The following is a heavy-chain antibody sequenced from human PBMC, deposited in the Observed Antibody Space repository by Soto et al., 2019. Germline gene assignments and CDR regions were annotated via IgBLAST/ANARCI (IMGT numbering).Heavy chain of an antibody. V-gene: IGHV4-34*01. CDR1: GGSFSGYY. Sequence: KTSETLSLTCAVYGGSFSGYYWSWIRQPPGKGLEWIGEINHSGSTNYNPSLKSRVTISVDTSKNQFSLKLSSVTAADTAVYYCARGRGATVITRYYYYGMDVWGQGTTVTVSS. CDR2: INHSGST. D-gene: IGHD4-17*01. CDR3: ARGRGATVITRYYYYGMDV. J-gene: IGHJ6*02.